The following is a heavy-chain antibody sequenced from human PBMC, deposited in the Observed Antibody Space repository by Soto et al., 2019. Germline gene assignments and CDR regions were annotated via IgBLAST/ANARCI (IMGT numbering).Heavy chain of an antibody. CDR3: VQYCDVSTCNAAF. CDR1: GFTFSHYT. Sequence: QVQLVESGGGVVQPGTSLRLSCAASGFTFSHYTMHWVRQAPGKGLEWVAVLSYDEKNEHYAESVKGRFAISRDNSRHTLSLQMNNLATEDTAVYYCVQYCDVSTCNAAFWGQGTLVTVSS. V-gene: IGHV3-30*09. J-gene: IGHJ4*02. CDR2: LSYDEKNE. D-gene: IGHD2-21*01.